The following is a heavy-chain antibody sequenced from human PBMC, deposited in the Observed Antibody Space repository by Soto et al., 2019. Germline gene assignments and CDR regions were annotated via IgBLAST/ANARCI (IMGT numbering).Heavy chain of an antibody. CDR1: GYTFTSYD. V-gene: IGHV1-8*01. CDR3: ARERSYGVDY. J-gene: IGHJ4*02. D-gene: IGHD5-18*01. Sequence: QVQLVQSGAEVKKPGASVKVSCKASGYTFTSYDINWVRQATGQGIEWMGWMNPNRGNTVYAQKFQGRVSMTRNTSISTAYTELSSLRSEDTGVYYCARERSYGVDYWGQGTLVTVSS. CDR2: MNPNRGNT.